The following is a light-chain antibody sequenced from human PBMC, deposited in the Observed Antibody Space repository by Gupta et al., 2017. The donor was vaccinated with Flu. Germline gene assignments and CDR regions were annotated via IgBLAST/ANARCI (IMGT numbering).Light chain of an antibody. Sequence: QPVLTQSSSAPASLGSSVKLTCTLSSGHSTYIIAWHQQQPGKAPRYLMKLEGSGSYNKGSGVPDRFSGSSSGADRYLTISNLQSEDEAHYYCETWDSNTGGEVFGGETKLTVL. J-gene: IGLJ3*02. CDR1: SGHSTYI. CDR2: LEGSGSY. CDR3: ETWDSNTGGEV. V-gene: IGLV4-60*03.